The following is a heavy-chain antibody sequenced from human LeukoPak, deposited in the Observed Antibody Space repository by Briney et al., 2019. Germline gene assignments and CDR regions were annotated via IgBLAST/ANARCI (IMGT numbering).Heavy chain of an antibody. D-gene: IGHD6-19*01. CDR1: GGSISSYY. CDR2: IYYSGST. CDR3: ARENAVAGTRGNFDP. V-gene: IGHV4-59*01. J-gene: IGHJ5*02. Sequence: SETLSLTCTVSGGSISSYYWSWIRQPPGKGLEGIGYIYYSGSTNYNPSLKSRVTISVDTSKNQFSLKLSSVTAADTAVYYCARENAVAGTRGNFDPWGQGTLVTVSS.